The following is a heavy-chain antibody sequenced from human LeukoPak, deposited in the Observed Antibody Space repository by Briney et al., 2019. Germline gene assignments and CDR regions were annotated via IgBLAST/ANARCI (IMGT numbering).Heavy chain of an antibody. CDR2: ISYDGSNK. CDR1: GFTFSSYG. V-gene: IGHV3-30*18. D-gene: IGHD6-6*01. J-gene: IGHJ6*02. Sequence: GGSLRLSCAASGFTFSSYGMHWVRQAPGKGLEWVAVISYDGSNKYYADFVKGRFTISRDNSKNTLYLQMNSLRAEDTAVYYCAKDHNSSSPYYYYGMDVWGQGTTVTVSS. CDR3: AKDHNSSSPYYYYGMDV.